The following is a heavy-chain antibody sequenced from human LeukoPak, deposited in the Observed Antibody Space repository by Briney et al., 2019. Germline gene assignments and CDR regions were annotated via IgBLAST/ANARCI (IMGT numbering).Heavy chain of an antibody. CDR1: GFTFNSYN. CDR3: ARAYSSSSGRDAFDS. CDR2: ISSSSSTI. V-gene: IGHV3-48*02. Sequence: PGGSLRLSCAASGFTFNSYNKNWVRQAPGKGLEWVSYISSSSSTIYYADSVKGRFTISRDSAKTSLFLQMNSLRDEDTAVYCCARAYSSSSGRDAFDSWGLGTLVTVSS. J-gene: IGHJ3*02. D-gene: IGHD6-6*01.